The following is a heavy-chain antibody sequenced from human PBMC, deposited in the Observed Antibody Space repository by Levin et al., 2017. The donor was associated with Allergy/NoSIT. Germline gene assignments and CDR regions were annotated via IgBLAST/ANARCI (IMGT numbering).Heavy chain of an antibody. CDR2: IIPISDVT. Sequence: GGSLRLSCKASGGTFSSYTITWVRQAPGQGLEWMGRIIPISDVTHYAQKFQGRVTITADKSTTTAYMELSSLTSEDTAVYYCASRHNYRRYFEYWGQGTLVTVSS. CDR3: ASRHNYRRYFEY. J-gene: IGHJ4*02. D-gene: IGHD1-1*01. CDR1: GGTFSSYT. V-gene: IGHV1-69*02.